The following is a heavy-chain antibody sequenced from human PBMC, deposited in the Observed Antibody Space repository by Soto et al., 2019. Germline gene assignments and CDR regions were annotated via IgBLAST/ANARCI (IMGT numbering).Heavy chain of an antibody. CDR1: GFTFSGSA. D-gene: IGHD3-3*01. V-gene: IGHV3-73*02. CDR2: IGSKANNYAA. J-gene: IGHJ4*02. CDR3: ARGVYAFWSGHAKGLDY. Sequence: EVQLVESGGGLVQPGGSLKLSCAASGFTFSGSALHWVRQASGKGLEWVGRIGSKANNYAAAYAVSLKGRFTISRDDSRNTAYLQMSSLKTEDTAVYYCARGVYAFWSGHAKGLDYWGEGTVVTVSS.